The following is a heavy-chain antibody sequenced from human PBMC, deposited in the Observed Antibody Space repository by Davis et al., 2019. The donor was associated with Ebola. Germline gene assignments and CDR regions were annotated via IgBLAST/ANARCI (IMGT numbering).Heavy chain of an antibody. CDR3: AKVADSSGYLYYYYMDV. CDR1: GFTFNSYA. Sequence: GESLKISCAASGFTFNSYAMSWVRQAPGKGLEWVSSITGTGGSTYNADSVKGRFTMSRDNSKNTLYLQMNSLRAEDTAVYYCAKVADSSGYLYYYYMDVWGKGTTVTVSS. J-gene: IGHJ6*04. V-gene: IGHV3-23*01. CDR2: ITGTGGST. D-gene: IGHD3-22*01.